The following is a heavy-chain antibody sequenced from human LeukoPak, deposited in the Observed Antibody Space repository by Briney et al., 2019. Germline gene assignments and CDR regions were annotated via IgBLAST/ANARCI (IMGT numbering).Heavy chain of an antibody. J-gene: IGHJ5*02. CDR1: GFTFDDYA. Sequence: GRSLRLSCAASGFTFDDYAMHWVRQAPGKGLEWVSGISWNSGSIGYADSVKGRFTISRDNAKNSLYLQMNSLRAEDTALYYCAKTVRYFDWLGGFDPWGQGTLVTVSA. CDR3: AKTVRYFDWLGGFDP. D-gene: IGHD3-9*01. CDR2: ISWNSGSI. V-gene: IGHV3-9*01.